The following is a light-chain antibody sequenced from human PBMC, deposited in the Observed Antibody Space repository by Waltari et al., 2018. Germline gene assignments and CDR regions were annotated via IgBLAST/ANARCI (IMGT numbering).Light chain of an antibody. CDR1: RSDVGGYNY. CDR3: SSYTSSSTFGWV. J-gene: IGLJ3*02. Sequence: QSALTQPASVSGSPGQSITISCTGTRSDVGGYNYVSWYQQPPGKAPKLMIYDVSKRPSGVSNRFSGSKSGNTASLTISGLQAEDEADYYCSSYTSSSTFGWVFGGGTKLTVL. V-gene: IGLV2-14*01. CDR2: DVS.